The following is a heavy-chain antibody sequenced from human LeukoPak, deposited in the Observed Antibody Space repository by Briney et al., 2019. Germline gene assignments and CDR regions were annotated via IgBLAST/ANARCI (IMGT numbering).Heavy chain of an antibody. J-gene: IGHJ6*02. D-gene: IGHD3-10*01. V-gene: IGHV3-11*01. CDR1: GFTFSDYY. Sequence: GGSLRLSCAASGFTFSDYYMSWVRQAPGKGLEWVSYISNGGSTKFYADSVKGRFTMSRDNAKNSLYLQMDSLRGEDTAVYYCVREEGIRFGELLGNYGMDVWGQGTTVTVSS. CDR2: ISNGGSTK. CDR3: VREEGIRFGELLGNYGMDV.